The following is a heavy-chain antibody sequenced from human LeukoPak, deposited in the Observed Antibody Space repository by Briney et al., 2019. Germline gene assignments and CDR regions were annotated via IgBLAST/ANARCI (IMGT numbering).Heavy chain of an antibody. CDR1: GGSISSYY. J-gene: IGHJ4*02. CDR3: ARLVYSSSWSEGLDY. D-gene: IGHD6-13*01. CDR2: IHYSGST. Sequence: SETLSLTCTVSGGSISSYYWSWIRQPPGKGLEWIGYIHYSGSTNYNPSLKSRVTISVDTSKNQFSLKVSSVTAADTAVYYCARLVYSSSWSEGLDYWGQGTLVTVSS. V-gene: IGHV4-59*08.